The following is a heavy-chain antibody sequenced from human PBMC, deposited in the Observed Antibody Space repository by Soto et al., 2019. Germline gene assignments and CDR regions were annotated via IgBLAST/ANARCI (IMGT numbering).Heavy chain of an antibody. CDR3: ARAPDSSGWWGFDY. D-gene: IGHD6-19*01. V-gene: IGHV3-74*01. CDR1: GLTFSSYW. Sequence: EVQLVESGGGLVQPGGSLRLSCAASGLTFSSYWMHWVRQAPGKGLVWVSRISTDGSVTTYADSVKGRFTISRDNAKNTRYLQLNSLRTEDTAVYYCARAPDSSGWWGFDYWGQGTVVTVSS. J-gene: IGHJ4*02. CDR2: ISTDGSVT.